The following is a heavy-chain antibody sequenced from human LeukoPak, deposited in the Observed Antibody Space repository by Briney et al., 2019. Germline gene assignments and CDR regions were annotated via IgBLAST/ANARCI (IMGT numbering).Heavy chain of an antibody. CDR2: ISGSGGST. V-gene: IGHV3-23*01. CDR1: GFTFSSYA. Sequence: GGSLRLSCAASGFTFSSYAMSWVRQAPGKGLEWVSAISGSGGSTYYADSVKGRFTISRDNSKNTLYLQMNSLRAEDTAVYHCAKGLYSGSYYFYYFDYWGQGTLVTVSS. CDR3: AKGLYSGSYYFYYFDY. J-gene: IGHJ4*02. D-gene: IGHD1-26*01.